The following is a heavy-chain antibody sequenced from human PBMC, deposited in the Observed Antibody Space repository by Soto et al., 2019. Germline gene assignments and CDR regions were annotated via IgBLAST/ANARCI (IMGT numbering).Heavy chain of an antibody. J-gene: IGHJ3*02. V-gene: IGHV3-11*01. D-gene: IGHD2-2*01. Sequence: GGSLRLSCAASGFTFSDYYMSWIRQAPGKGLEWVSYISSSGSTIYYADSVKGRFTISRDNAKNSLYLQMNSLRAEDTAVYYCARIIVVVPAASSGAFDIWGQGTMVTVSS. CDR1: GFTFSDYY. CDR2: ISSSGSTI. CDR3: ARIIVVVPAASSGAFDI.